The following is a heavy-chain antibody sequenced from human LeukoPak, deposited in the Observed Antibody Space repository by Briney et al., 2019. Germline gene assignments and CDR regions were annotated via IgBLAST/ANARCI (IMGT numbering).Heavy chain of an antibody. Sequence: QPGGSLRLSCVVSGFTFSSCSMNWVRQAPGKGLEWVSYISSSGSTIYYADSVKGRFTISRDNAKNSLYLQMNSLRAEDTAVYYCARAAPSFFCDYWGQGTLVTVSS. CDR1: GFTFSSCS. CDR2: ISSSGSTI. CDR3: ARAAPSFFCDY. V-gene: IGHV3-48*04. J-gene: IGHJ4*02. D-gene: IGHD3-3*01.